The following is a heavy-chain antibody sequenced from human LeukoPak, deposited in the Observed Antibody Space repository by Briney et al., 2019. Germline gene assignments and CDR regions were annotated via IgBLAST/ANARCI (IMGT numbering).Heavy chain of an antibody. J-gene: IGHJ4*02. Sequence: PGGSVRLSCEASGFTFSSYGMHWVRQATGQGLEWMSCISSSSGNICYAESVKGRFTISRDNAKSTVYLQMSRLRAEDTAVYYCARERVEYQLLSKWEVYHIDYWGQGILVTAPS. V-gene: IGHV3-21*04. CDR2: ISSSSGNI. CDR1: GFTFSSYG. D-gene: IGHD2-2*01. CDR3: ARERVEYQLLSKWEVYHIDY.